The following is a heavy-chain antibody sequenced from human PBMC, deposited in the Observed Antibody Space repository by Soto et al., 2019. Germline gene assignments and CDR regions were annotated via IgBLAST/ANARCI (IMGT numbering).Heavy chain of an antibody. CDR3: ARPRRLETWLDP. Sequence: SETLSLTCTVSGGSLFGDYCTWIRQPAGGGLEWIGRINSDGNTNYSPSLKSRVTMSVDPSRKHFSLNLTSVTAADTASYFCARPRRLETWLDPCGPGIQVTVYS. V-gene: IGHV4-4*07. CDR1: GGSLFGDY. J-gene: IGHJ5*02. CDR2: INSDGNT. D-gene: IGHD5-12*01.